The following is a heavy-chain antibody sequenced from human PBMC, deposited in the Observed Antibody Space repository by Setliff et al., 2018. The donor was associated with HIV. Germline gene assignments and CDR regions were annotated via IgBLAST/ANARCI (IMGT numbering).Heavy chain of an antibody. CDR1: GGSFNTKRTK. CDR3: VRELLGSGGTVPEVNFFDS. V-gene: IGHV4-39*07. D-gene: IGHD1-26*01. CDR2: IFYFGSV. J-gene: IGHJ5*01. Sequence: SETLSLTCRVSGGSFNTKRTKWGWIRQSPGKGLEWIGSIFYFGSVTYNPSLKSRPLISIDMSKTQFSLNLRSVTAADTAVYYCVRELLGSGGTVPEVNFFDSWGQGTLVTVSS.